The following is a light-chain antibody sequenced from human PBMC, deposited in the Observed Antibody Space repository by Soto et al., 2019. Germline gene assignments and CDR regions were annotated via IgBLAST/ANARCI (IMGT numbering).Light chain of an antibody. J-gene: IGLJ1*01. CDR2: DVS. CDR3: CSYAGSYSFV. V-gene: IGLV2-11*01. CDR1: SSDVGSYNY. Sequence: QSALTQPRLVSGSPGQSVTISCTGTSSDVGSYNYVSWYRQHPDKAPKLIIYDVSQRPSGVPDRFSGSKSGNTASLTISGLQAEDEADYCCCSYAGSYSFVFGTGTKLTVL.